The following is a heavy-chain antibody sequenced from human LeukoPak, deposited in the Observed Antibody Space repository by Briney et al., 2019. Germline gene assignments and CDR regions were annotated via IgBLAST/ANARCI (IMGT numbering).Heavy chain of an antibody. J-gene: IGHJ5*02. D-gene: IGHD2-2*01. Sequence: SETLSLTCTVSGGSISSYYWSWIRQPPGKGLEWIGYIYYSGSTNYNPSLKSRVTISVGTSKNQFSLKLSSVTAADTAVYYCARRHCSSTSCRFDPRGQGTLVTVSS. CDR3: ARRHCSSTSCRFDP. CDR2: IYYSGST. V-gene: IGHV4-59*08. CDR1: GGSISSYY.